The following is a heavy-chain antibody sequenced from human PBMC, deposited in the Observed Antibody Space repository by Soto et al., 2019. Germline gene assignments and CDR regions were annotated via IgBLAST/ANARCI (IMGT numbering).Heavy chain of an antibody. V-gene: IGHV4-34*01. CDR3: ARGEGYGMDV. J-gene: IGHJ6*02. Sequence: QVQLQQWGAGLLKPSVTLSLTCAVYGGSFSGYYWSWIRQPPGKGLEWIGEINHSGSTNYNPSLKSRVTISVDTSKNQFSLKLSSVTAADTAVYYCARGEGYGMDVWGQGTTVTVSS. CDR1: GGSFSGYY. CDR2: INHSGST.